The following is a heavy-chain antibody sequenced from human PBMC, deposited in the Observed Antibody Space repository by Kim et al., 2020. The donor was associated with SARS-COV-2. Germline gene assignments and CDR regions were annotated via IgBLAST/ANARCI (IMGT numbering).Heavy chain of an antibody. V-gene: IGHV1-3*01. J-gene: IGHJ3*01. CDR2: IHGGNGDT. Sequence: ASVKVSCKASGYTFTSYTLHWVRQAPGHRPEWMGWIHGGNGDTKYSQGFQGRVTVTRDTSASTVYMDLRGLRSEDTAVYYCARAPTAFVQGYLSESFDVWGQGTMVTVSS. CDR1: GYTFTSYT. CDR3: ARAPTAFVQGYLSESFDV. D-gene: IGHD1-1*01.